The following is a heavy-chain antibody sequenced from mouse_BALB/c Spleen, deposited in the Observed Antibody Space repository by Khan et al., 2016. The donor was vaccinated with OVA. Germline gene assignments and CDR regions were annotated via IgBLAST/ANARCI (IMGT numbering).Heavy chain of an antibody. CDR3: ARAYYRYDGYYAMDY. CDR1: GFSLSRYN. V-gene: IGHV2-6-4*01. D-gene: IGHD2-14*01. CDR2: IWGGGGT. Sequence: QVQLKESGPGLVAPSQTLSNTCTVSGFSLSRYNIHWVRQSPRGGLEWPGMIWGGGGTDYNSTLKSRLSISKDNSKSQVFLKMNSLQTDDTAMYYCARAYYRYDGYYAMDYWGQGTSVTVSS. J-gene: IGHJ4*01.